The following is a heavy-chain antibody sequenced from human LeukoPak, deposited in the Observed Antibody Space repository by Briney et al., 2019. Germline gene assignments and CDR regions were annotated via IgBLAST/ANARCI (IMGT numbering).Heavy chain of an antibody. CDR1: GYDFSNYW. Sequence: GESLKISCKGSGYDFSNYWIGWVRQLPGKGLEWMGIIYPGDSDTRYSPSFQGQVTMSADKSINIAYLQWSSLKASDTAMYYCARGAEMATITYMYWGQGTLVTVSS. J-gene: IGHJ4*02. D-gene: IGHD5-24*01. V-gene: IGHV5-51*01. CDR3: ARGAEMATITYMY. CDR2: IYPGDSDT.